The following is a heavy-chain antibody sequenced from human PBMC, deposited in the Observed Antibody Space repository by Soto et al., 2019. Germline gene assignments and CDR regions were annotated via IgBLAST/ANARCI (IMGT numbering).Heavy chain of an antibody. CDR2: ISLDGTNK. J-gene: IGHJ4*02. CDR3: GKDGGYWNVGY. CDR1: GFTFSSSA. V-gene: IGHV3-30*18. Sequence: GGSLRLSCAASGFTFSSSAMHWVRQAPGKGLEWVAFISLDGTNKYYVDSLKGRFTISRDNSKNTLFPQMNSLRGGDTAVDYCGKDGGYWNVGYWGQGTLVTVSS. D-gene: IGHD1-1*01.